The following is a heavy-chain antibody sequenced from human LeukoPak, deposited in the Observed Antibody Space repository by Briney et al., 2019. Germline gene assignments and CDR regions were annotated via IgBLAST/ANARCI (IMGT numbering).Heavy chain of an antibody. Sequence: SETVSLTCTVSGYSISSGYYWAWIRQPPGKGLEWIGSIYYSGNTYYNPSLKSRVTISLDTSKNQFSLKLSSVTAADTAVYYCARIKYSSRVLDAFDIWGQGTMVTVSS. V-gene: IGHV4-38-2*02. CDR2: IYYSGNT. CDR3: ARIKYSSRVLDAFDI. D-gene: IGHD6-19*01. J-gene: IGHJ3*02. CDR1: GYSISSGYY.